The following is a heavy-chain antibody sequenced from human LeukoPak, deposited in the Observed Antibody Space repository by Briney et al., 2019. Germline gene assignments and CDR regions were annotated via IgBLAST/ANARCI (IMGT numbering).Heavy chain of an antibody. Sequence: ASVKVSCKASGYTFTSYGISWVRQAPGQGHEWMGWISAYNGNTNYAQKLQGRVTMTTDTSTSTAYMELRSLRSDDTAVYYCASSGYGDYEDAFDIWGQGTMVTVSS. J-gene: IGHJ3*02. CDR2: ISAYNGNT. CDR3: ASSGYGDYEDAFDI. V-gene: IGHV1-18*01. CDR1: GYTFTSYG. D-gene: IGHD4-17*01.